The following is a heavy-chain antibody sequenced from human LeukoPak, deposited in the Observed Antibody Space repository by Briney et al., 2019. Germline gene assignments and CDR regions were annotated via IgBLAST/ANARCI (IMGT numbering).Heavy chain of an antibody. J-gene: IGHJ5*02. V-gene: IGHV1-2*02. D-gene: IGHD1-26*01. CDR1: GYTXTGYY. CDR3: ARGLGWDSGTYLGA. CDR2: INPNSGDT. Sequence: ASVKVSCKASGYTXTGYYMHGVRQAPGQGLEWMAWINPNSGDTNYAQKFQGRVSMTRDTSISTAYMDLSGLRSDDTALYYCARGLGWDSGTYLGAWGQGTLVTVSS.